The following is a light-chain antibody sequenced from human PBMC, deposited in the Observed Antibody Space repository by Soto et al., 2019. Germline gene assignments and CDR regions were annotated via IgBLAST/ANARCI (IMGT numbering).Light chain of an antibody. CDR3: QQYHSSPIT. V-gene: IGKV3-15*01. CDR1: QSVSSN. CDR2: GAS. Sequence: EIVMTQSPATLSVSPGERATLSCRASQSVSSNLAWYQQKPGQAPRLLIYGASTRATGIPARFSGSGSGTEFTLTISSLQSEDFAVYYCQQYHSSPITFGPGTKVDIK. J-gene: IGKJ3*01.